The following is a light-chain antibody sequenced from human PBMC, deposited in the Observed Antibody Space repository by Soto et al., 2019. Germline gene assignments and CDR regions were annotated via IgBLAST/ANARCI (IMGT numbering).Light chain of an antibody. J-gene: IGKJ2*01. V-gene: IGKV3-20*01. CDR2: GAS. CDR3: QQYGRSPQFT. CDR1: QSVSSTY. Sequence: IVLTQSPGTLSLSPGERATLSCRASQSVSSTYIAWYQQNTGQAPRPLIYGASIRATGIPDRFSGSGSGTDFTLTISRLEPEDFAVYFCQQYGRSPQFTFGQGTKVEIK.